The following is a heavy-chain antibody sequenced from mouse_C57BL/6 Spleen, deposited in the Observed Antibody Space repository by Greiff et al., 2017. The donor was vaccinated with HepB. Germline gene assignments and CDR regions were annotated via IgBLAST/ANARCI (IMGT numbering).Heavy chain of an antibody. CDR3: ARRREVDY. Sequence: LQESGPELVKPGASVKISCKASGYAFSSSWMNWVKQRPGKGLEWIGRIYPGDGDTNYNGKFKGKATLTADKSSSTAYMQLSSLTSEDSAVYFCARRREVDYWGQGTTLTVSS. V-gene: IGHV1-82*01. J-gene: IGHJ2*01. CDR1: GYAFSSSW. CDR2: IYPGDGDT.